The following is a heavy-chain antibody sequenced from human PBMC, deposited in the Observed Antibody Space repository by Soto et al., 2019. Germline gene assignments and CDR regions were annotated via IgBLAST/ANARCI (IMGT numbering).Heavy chain of an antibody. CDR3: ARGPKSGNYCLSYLDY. Sequence: QVQLVQSGAEVKKPGASVKVSCKASGYTFTNYAMHWVRQAPGQRLEWMGWINAGNGDTKYSQKFQGRVTITRDPXAVXSSMELSSLRSEDTAVYYCARGPKSGNYCLSYLDYWGQGTLVTVSS. CDR2: INAGNGDT. J-gene: IGHJ4*02. V-gene: IGHV1-3*01. D-gene: IGHD1-26*01. CDR1: GYTFTNYA.